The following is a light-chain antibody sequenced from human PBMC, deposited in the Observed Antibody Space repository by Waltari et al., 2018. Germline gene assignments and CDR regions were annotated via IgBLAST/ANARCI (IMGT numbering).Light chain of an antibody. CDR1: QDVRSW. CDR2: AAS. J-gene: IGKJ2*01. CDR3: QQGEASPYT. V-gene: IGKV1-12*01. Sequence: DILMTQSPSSVSASVGARVTITCRASQDVRSWLAWYQQKPGKAPNLLIYAASSLQSGVPSRFSGSGSGTHFTLTISSLQPEDFATYYCQQGEASPYTFGQGTKLEIK.